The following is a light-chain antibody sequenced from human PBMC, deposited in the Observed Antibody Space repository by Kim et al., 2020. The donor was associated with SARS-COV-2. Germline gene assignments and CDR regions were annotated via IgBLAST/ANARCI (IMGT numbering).Light chain of an antibody. Sequence: ELTQPPSASGTPGQRVTISCSGGNSNIGANTVNWYQQFPGTAPKLLIYANDRRPSGVPDRFSVSQSGTSASLAITGLQSEDEADYYCATWDDSLNAWV. CDR3: ATWDDSLNAWV. CDR2: AND. J-gene: IGLJ3*02. V-gene: IGLV1-44*01. CDR1: NSNIGANT.